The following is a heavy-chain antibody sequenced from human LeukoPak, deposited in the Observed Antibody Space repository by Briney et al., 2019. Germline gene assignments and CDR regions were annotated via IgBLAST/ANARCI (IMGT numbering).Heavy chain of an antibody. CDR1: GFTFSSYG. J-gene: IGHJ4*02. CDR3: AKDTSYYGSVSYGTGGYYFDY. Sequence: GGSLRLSCAASGFTFSSYGMHWVRQAPGKGREWVTVIWYDGSNKYYADSVKGRFTISRDNSKNTLYLQMNSLRAEDTAVYYCAKDTSYYGSVSYGTGGYYFDYWGPGTLVTVSS. V-gene: IGHV3-33*06. CDR2: IWYDGSNK. D-gene: IGHD3-10*01.